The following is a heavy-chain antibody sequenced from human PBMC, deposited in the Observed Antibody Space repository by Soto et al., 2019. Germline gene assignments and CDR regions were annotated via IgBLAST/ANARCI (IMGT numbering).Heavy chain of an antibody. D-gene: IGHD1-20*01. V-gene: IGHV4-59*01. CDR3: AREYAYKIEY. CDR2: VYYTGST. Sequence: SETLSLTCTVPGGSINNYYWSWIRQPPGKGLEWIGYVYYTGSTNYNPSLKSRVTVSLDTSRNQFSLRLSSVTAADTAVYYCAREYAYKIEYWGQGTLVTVSS. J-gene: IGHJ4*02. CDR1: GGSINNYY.